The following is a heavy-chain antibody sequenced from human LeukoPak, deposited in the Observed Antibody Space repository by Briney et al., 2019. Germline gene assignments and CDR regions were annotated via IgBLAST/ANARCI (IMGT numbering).Heavy chain of an antibody. J-gene: IGHJ6*02. CDR1: GFTFSDHY. CDR3: ARVPTVTFNYLYGMDV. V-gene: IGHV3-72*01. CDR2: TRTKAKDYTT. Sequence: PGGSLRLSCATSGFTFSDHYMDWVRQAPGKGLEWVARTRTKAKDYTTEYAASVKGRFTVSRDESMHSLYLQMNSLKTEDTAVYYCARVPTVTFNYLYGMDVWGQGTTVTVSS. D-gene: IGHD4-17*01.